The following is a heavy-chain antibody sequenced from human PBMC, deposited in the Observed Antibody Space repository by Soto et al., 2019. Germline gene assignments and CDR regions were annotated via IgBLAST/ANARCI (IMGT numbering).Heavy chain of an antibody. V-gene: IGHV4-31*03. Sequence: SETLSLTCTVSGGSISNGGYYFSWIRQHPGKGLEWIGYISYSGNTFYNPSLESRVTISLATSKSQLSLKLSSVTAADTAVYFCARDKADGEGSYWGGFYYYGMDVWGQGTTVTVSS. CDR1: GGSISNGGYY. CDR2: ISYSGNT. J-gene: IGHJ6*02. CDR3: ARDKADGEGSYWGGFYYYGMDV. D-gene: IGHD3-10*01.